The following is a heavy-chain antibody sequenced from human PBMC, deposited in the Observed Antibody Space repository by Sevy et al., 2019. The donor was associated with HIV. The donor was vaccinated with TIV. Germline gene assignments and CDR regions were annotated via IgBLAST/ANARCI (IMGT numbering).Heavy chain of an antibody. CDR2: IWYDGSNK. CDR1: GFTFSSYG. CDR3: AREVWNSYGPYFDY. V-gene: IGHV3-33*01. D-gene: IGHD5-18*01. Sequence: GGSLRLSCAASGFTFSSYGMHWVRQAPGKGLEWVAVIWYDGSNKYYADSVKGRFTISRDNSKNTLYLQMNSLRVEDTAVYYCAREVWNSYGPYFDYWGQGTLVTVSS. J-gene: IGHJ4*02.